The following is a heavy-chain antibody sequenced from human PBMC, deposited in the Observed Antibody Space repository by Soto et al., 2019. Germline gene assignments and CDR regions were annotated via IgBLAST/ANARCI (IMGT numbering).Heavy chain of an antibody. D-gene: IGHD3-22*01. CDR2: ISAYNGNT. Sequence: ASVKVSCKASGYTFTSYGISWVRQAPGQGLEWMGWISAYNGNTNYAQKLQGRVTMTTDTSTSTAYMELRSLRSDDTAVYYCARDRYYCDSSGYYPYWGQGTLVTVSS. J-gene: IGHJ4*02. V-gene: IGHV1-18*04. CDR3: ARDRYYCDSSGYYPY. CDR1: GYTFTSYG.